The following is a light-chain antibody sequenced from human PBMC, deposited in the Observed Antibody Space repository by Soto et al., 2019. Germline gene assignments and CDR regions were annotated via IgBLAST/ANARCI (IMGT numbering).Light chain of an antibody. CDR1: QIISGY. Sequence: DIQMTQSPSSLSASVGDRVTITCRASQIISGYLNWYQQKPGKAPKLLIYAASSLQSGVPSRFSGSGSGTDFTLTISSLQPEDFATYYCQQSYSTPLTFGGGTKVEIK. CDR2: AAS. J-gene: IGKJ4*01. V-gene: IGKV1-39*01. CDR3: QQSYSTPLT.